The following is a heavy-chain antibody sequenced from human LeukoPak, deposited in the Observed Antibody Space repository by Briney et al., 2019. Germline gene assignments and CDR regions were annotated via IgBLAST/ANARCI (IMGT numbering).Heavy chain of an antibody. CDR1: GFTFSSYA. J-gene: IGHJ4*02. CDR2: ISGSGGST. V-gene: IGHV3-23*01. CDR3: AKQPAVTTYFDY. Sequence: GGSLRLSCAAPGFTFSSYAMSWVRQAPGKGLEWVSAISGSGGSTYYADSVKGRFTISRDNSKNTLYLQMNSLRAEDTAVYYCAKQPAVTTYFDYWGQGTLVTVSS. D-gene: IGHD4-17*01.